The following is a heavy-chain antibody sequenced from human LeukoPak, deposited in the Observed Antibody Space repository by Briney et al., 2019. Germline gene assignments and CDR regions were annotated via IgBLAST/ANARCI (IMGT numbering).Heavy chain of an antibody. Sequence: LWASVKVSCKASGGTFSSYAISWVRQAPGQGLEWMGRIIPILGIANYAQKFQGRVTITADKSTSTAYMELSSLRSEDTAVYYCARDGEIAARPRGMDVRGQGTTVTVSS. CDR2: IIPILGIA. V-gene: IGHV1-69*04. J-gene: IGHJ6*02. CDR3: ARDGEIAARPRGMDV. CDR1: GGTFSSYA. D-gene: IGHD6-6*01.